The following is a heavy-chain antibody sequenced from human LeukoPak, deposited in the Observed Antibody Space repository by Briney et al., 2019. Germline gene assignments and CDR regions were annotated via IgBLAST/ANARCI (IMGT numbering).Heavy chain of an antibody. CDR2: IYYSGST. J-gene: IGHJ4*02. CDR3: TRRVSASSWRDY. D-gene: IGHD6-13*01. V-gene: IGHV4-39*01. Sequence: SETLSLTCTVSGGSISSSSYYWGWIRQPPGKGLESIGNIYYSGSTYRNPSLKGRVTISADTSKNQFSLMLSSVTAADTAVYYCTRRVSASSWRDYWGQGTLVTVSS. CDR1: GGSISSSSYY.